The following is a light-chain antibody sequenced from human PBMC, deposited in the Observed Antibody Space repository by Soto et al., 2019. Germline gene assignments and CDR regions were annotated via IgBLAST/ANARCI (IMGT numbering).Light chain of an antibody. CDR3: MIWHSSVGV. CDR1: SGINVGTYR. V-gene: IGLV5-45*01. Sequence: QLVLTQPASLSASPGASASLTCTLRSGINVGTYRIYWYQQKPGSPPQYLLRYKSDSDNQQGSGVPSRFSGSKDASANAGILLISGLQSEDEADYYCMIWHSSVGVFGGGTKLTVL. J-gene: IGLJ3*02. CDR2: YKSDSDN.